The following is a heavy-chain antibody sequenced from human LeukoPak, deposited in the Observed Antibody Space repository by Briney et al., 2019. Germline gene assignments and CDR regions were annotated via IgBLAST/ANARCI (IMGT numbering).Heavy chain of an antibody. J-gene: IGHJ4*02. Sequence: GGSLRLSCAASGFTFSSYAMHWVRQAPGKGLEWVAVVSYDGSNKYYADSVKGRFTISRDNSKNTLYLQMNSLSAEDTAVYYCARDNCYDSSGYYHYWGQGTLVTVSS. D-gene: IGHD3-22*01. CDR2: VSYDGSNK. CDR1: GFTFSSYA. CDR3: ARDNCYDSSGYYHY. V-gene: IGHV3-30-3*01.